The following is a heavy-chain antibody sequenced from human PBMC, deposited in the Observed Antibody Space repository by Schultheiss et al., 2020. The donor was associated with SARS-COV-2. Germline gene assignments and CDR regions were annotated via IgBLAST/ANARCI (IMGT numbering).Heavy chain of an antibody. CDR1: GFTFSSYA. V-gene: IGHV3-23*01. CDR3: ARPSYDSSGYYYEEGAFDI. Sequence: GGSLRLSCAASGFTFSSYAMSWVRQAPGKGLEWVSAISGSGGSTYYADSVKGRFTISRDNSKNTLYLQMNSLRAEDTAVYYCARPSYDSSGYYYEEGAFDIWGQGTMVTVSS. CDR2: ISGSGGST. D-gene: IGHD3-22*01. J-gene: IGHJ3*02.